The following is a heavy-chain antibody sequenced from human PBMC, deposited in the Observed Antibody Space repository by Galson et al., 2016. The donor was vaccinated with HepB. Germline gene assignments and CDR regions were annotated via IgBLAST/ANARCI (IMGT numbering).Heavy chain of an antibody. J-gene: IGHJ4*02. V-gene: IGHV3-33*08. CDR1: GFTVSTKH. Sequence: SLRLSCAASGFTVSTKHVNWVRQAPGKGLEWVAVIWYDGSNKYYADSVKGRFTISRDNSKNTLYLQMNSLRAEDTAVYYCARDLADYGDYVASAYWGQGTLVTVSS. CDR2: IWYDGSNK. CDR3: ARDLADYGDYVASAY. D-gene: IGHD4-17*01.